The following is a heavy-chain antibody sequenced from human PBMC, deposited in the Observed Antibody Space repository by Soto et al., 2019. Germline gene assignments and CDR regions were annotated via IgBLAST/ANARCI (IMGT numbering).Heavy chain of an antibody. CDR3: ARLASNYDFWSGSGWFDP. J-gene: IGHJ5*02. V-gene: IGHV1-69*01. D-gene: IGHD3-3*01. CDR2: IIPIFGTA. CDR1: GGTFSSYA. Sequence: QVQLVQSGAEVKKPGSSVKVSCKASGGTFSSYAISWVRQAPGQGLEWMGGIIPIFGTANYAQKFQGRVTITADESTSTAYMELSSLRSEDTAVYYCARLASNYDFWSGSGWFDPWRQGTLVTVSS.